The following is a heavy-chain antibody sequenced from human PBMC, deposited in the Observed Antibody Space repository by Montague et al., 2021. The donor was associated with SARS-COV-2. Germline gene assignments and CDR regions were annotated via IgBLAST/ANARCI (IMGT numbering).Heavy chain of an antibody. V-gene: IGHV4-4*02. CDR2: IYYTGNT. J-gene: IGHJ6*02. CDR1: DGSISTPNW. CDR3: ARGGTYQYGLAV. D-gene: IGHD3-16*01. Sequence: SETLSLTCAVSDGSISTPNWWTWVRQPPGKGLEWIGEIYYTGNTNYNPSLKSRVTISIDKSRNHFSLQLTSVTAADTAVYYCARGGTYQYGLAVWGQGTTVTVSS.